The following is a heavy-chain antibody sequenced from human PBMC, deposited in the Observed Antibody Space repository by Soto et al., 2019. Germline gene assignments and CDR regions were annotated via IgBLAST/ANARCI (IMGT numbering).Heavy chain of an antibody. V-gene: IGHV4-31*03. J-gene: IGHJ4*02. Sequence: QVQLQESGPGLVKPSQTLSLTCTVSGASISSGRSYWSWIRQHPGKGLEWIGYMFYSGSTYYHPSHRRRVNISADTSRIQCSLRLTTVTPADTAMYWCARGDGYGHFNTWGQGTLLTVPS. D-gene: IGHD5-12*01. CDR2: MFYSGST. CDR1: GASISSGRSY. CDR3: ARGDGYGHFNT.